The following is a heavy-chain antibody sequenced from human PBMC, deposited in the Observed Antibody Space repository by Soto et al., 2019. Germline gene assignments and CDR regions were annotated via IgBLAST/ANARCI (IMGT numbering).Heavy chain of an antibody. CDR3: AKDGGPVYCNSPGCSAKHFDY. Sequence: QVQLVESGGGVVQPGRSLRLSCAASGFTFSNYGMHWVRQAPGMGLEWVAIISYDGDNEYYADSVRGRFTISRDNSKNTLYLQTSSLRHEDTAVYYCAKDGGPVYCNSPGCSAKHFDYWGQGTLVTVSS. CDR1: GFTFSNYG. V-gene: IGHV3-30*18. J-gene: IGHJ4*02. D-gene: IGHD2-2*01. CDR2: ISYDGDNE.